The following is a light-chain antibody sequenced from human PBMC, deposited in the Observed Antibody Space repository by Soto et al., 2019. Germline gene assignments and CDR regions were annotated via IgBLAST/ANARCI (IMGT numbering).Light chain of an antibody. V-gene: IGKV1-5*03. J-gene: IGKJ5*01. CDR1: QTISSW. CDR2: KAS. Sequence: DIQMTQSPSTLSGSVGDRVTITCRASQTISSWLAWYQQKPGKAPKLLIYKASTLKSGVPSRFSGSGSGTDFTLTISSLQSEDFAVYYCQQYSKWPITFGQGTRLEI. CDR3: QQYSKWPIT.